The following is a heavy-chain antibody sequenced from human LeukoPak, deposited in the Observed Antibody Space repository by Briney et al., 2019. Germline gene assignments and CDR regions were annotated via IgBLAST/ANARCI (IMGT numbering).Heavy chain of an antibody. D-gene: IGHD3-22*01. V-gene: IGHV3-21*04. J-gene: IGHJ4*02. Sequence: GGSLRLSCAASGFTFSSYSMNWVRQAPGKGLEWVSSISSSSSYIYYADSVKGRFTISRDNAKNSLYLQMNSLRAEDTAVYYCAKDRPDYYDSSGYYLRGYFDHWGQGTLVTVSS. CDR1: GFTFSSYS. CDR2: ISSSSSYI. CDR3: AKDRPDYYDSSGYYLRGYFDH.